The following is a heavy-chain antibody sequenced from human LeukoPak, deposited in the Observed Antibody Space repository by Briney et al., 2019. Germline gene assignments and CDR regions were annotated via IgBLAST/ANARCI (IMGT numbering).Heavy chain of an antibody. CDR2: IYYSGST. Sequence: SETLSLTCTVSGGSISSSSYYWGWIRQPPGKGLEWIGSIYYSGSTYYNPSLKSRVTISVDTSKNQFSLKLSSMTAADTAVYYCARRRGKGYYGSGSYSGYYFDYWGQGTLVTVSS. CDR3: ARRRGKGYYGSGSYSGYYFDY. CDR1: GGSISSSSYY. V-gene: IGHV4-39*07. J-gene: IGHJ4*02. D-gene: IGHD3-10*01.